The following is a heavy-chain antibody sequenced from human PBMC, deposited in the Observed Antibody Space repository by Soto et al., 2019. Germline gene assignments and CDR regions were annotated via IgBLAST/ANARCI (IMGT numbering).Heavy chain of an antibody. CDR1: GFAFGNYT. V-gene: IGHV3-23*01. J-gene: IGHJ3*02. D-gene: IGHD3-10*01. CDR2: ISGSGGMT. CDR3: AKDRTMARGMRAFDI. Sequence: EAQLLQSGGGLVPPGGSLRLSCVASGFAFGNYTMAWVRQTPGKGLQWISTISGSGGMTDYEDSVRGRFTVSIDHSKDTVHLQMTSLRADDTGVYYCAKDRTMARGMRAFDIWGQGTTVTISS.